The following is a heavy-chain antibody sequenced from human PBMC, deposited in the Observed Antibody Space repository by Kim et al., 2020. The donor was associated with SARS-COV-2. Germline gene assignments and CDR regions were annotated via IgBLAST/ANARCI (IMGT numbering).Heavy chain of an antibody. CDR3: AKYDYGEHYTVSV. J-gene: IGHJ6*02. Sequence: SVKVSCKVSGTRFSNYGVTWVRQASGQGLQWMGNILPMFGSDYAQQFQGRLTIGADESTTTVYMELSSLTLGDTAIYYCAKYDYGEHYTVSVWGQGTAVSVSS. CDR2: ILPMFGS. D-gene: IGHD3-10*01. V-gene: IGHV1-69*13. CDR1: GTRFSNYG.